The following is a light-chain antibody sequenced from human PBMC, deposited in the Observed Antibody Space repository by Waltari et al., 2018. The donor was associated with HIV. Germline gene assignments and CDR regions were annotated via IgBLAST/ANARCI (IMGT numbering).Light chain of an antibody. Sequence: DIQMTQSPSSLSASVGDRVTITCRASQTVSTKLHWYQQKPGKAPKVLIYDVFNLQSGVPSRFSGSGSETEFTLTISSLQPDDFASYCCQQTYTNPLTFGPGTKVDVK. CDR3: QQTYTNPLT. J-gene: IGKJ3*01. CDR1: QTVSTK. V-gene: IGKV1-39*01. CDR2: DVF.